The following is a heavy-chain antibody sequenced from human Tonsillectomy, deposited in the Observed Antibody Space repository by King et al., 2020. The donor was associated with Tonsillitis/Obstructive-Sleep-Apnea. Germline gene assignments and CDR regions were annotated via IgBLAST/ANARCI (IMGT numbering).Heavy chain of an antibody. CDR2: INAGNGNT. V-gene: IGHV1-3*01. CDR1: GYTFTSYA. CDR3: ARDIYQNGGGIVGAFDI. Sequence: QLVQSGAEVKKPGASVKVSCKASGYTFTSYAMHWVRQAPGQRLEWMGWINAGNGNTKYSQKLQGRVTITRDTSASTAYMELSSLRSEDTAVYYCARDIYQNGGGIVGAFDIWGQGTMVTVSS. D-gene: IGHD3-22*01. J-gene: IGHJ3*02.